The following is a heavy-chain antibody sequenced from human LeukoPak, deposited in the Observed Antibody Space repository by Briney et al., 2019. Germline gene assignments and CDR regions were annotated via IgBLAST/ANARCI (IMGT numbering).Heavy chain of an antibody. V-gene: IGHV3-30*02. CDR2: IRYDGSNK. D-gene: IGHD3-22*01. CDR1: GFTFSTYG. J-gene: IGHJ4*02. CDR3: ASYLDTSGYPSGPLDY. Sequence: GGSLRLSCAASGFTFSTYGMHWVRQAPGKGLEWVAFIRYDGSNKYYVDSVKGRFTISRDNSKNTLYLQMNSLRPEDTAVYYCASYLDTSGYPSGPLDYWGQGTLVTVSS.